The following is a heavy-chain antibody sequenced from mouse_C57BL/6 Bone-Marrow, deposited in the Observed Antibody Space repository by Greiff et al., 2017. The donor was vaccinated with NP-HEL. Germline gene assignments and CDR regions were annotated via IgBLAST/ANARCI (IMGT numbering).Heavy chain of an antibody. D-gene: IGHD1-1*01. Sequence: VQLQQSGAELVMPGASVKLSCKASGYTFTSYWMHWVKQRPGQGLEWIGEIDPSDSYTNYNQKFKGKSTLTVDKSSSTAYMQLSSLTSEDSAVYYCARRYLRGFAYWGQGTLVTVSA. J-gene: IGHJ3*01. CDR1: GYTFTSYW. CDR2: IDPSDSYT. CDR3: ARRYLRGFAY. V-gene: IGHV1-69*01.